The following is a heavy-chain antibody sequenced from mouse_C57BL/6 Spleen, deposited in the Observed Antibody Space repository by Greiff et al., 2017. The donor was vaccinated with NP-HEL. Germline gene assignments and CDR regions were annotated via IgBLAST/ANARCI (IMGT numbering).Heavy chain of an antibody. CDR3: ARGDFSMDY. CDR2: INPGSGGT. V-gene: IGHV1-54*01. CDR1: GYAFTNYL. Sequence: QVQLKQSGAELVRPGTSVKVSCKASGYAFTNYLIEWVKQRPGQGLEWIGVINPGSGGTNYNEKFKGKATLTADKSSSTAYMQLSSLTSEDSAVYFCARGDFSMDYWGQGTAVTVSS. J-gene: IGHJ4*01.